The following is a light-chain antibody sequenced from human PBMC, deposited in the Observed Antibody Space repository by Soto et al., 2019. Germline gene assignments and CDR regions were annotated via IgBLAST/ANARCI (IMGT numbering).Light chain of an antibody. CDR3: AAWDDSMRAVV. CDR2: RNH. J-gene: IGLJ2*01. Sequence: QSVLTQSPSASATTGQRVTISCSGSRSNIGTYPVHWYQQLPGTAPTLLIFRNHQRPSGVPDRFSGSKSGTSASLAISGPQSEDEADYDCAAWDDSMRAVVFGGGTKLTVL. V-gene: IGLV1-44*01. CDR1: RSNIGTYP.